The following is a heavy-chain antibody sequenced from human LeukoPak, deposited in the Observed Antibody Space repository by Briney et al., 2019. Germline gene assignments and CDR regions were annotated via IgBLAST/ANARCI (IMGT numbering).Heavy chain of an antibody. CDR1: GDSISGFY. CDR3: ARHSGYDSSGYRINWFDP. V-gene: IGHV4-59*08. CDR2: IYYSGST. Sequence: PSETLSLTCTVSGDSISGFYWSWIRQPPGKVLEWIGYIYYSGSTNYNPSLKSRVTISVDTSKNQFSLKLSSVTAADTAVYYCARHSGYDSSGYRINWFDPWGQGTLVTVSS. J-gene: IGHJ5*02. D-gene: IGHD3-22*01.